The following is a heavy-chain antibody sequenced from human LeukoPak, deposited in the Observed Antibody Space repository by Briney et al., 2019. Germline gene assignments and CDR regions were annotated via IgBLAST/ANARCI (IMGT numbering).Heavy chain of an antibody. CDR2: INHSGST. J-gene: IGHJ6*04. D-gene: IGHD2-15*01. CDR3: ASKGGYCSGGSCSRPYYYYGMDV. Sequence: SETLSLTCAVYGGSFSGYYWSWIRQSPGKGLEWIGEINHSGSTNYNPSLKSRVTISVDTSKNQFSLKLSSVTAADTAVYYCASKGGYCSGGSCSRPYYYYGMDVWGKGTTVTVSS. CDR1: GGSFSGYY. V-gene: IGHV4-34*01.